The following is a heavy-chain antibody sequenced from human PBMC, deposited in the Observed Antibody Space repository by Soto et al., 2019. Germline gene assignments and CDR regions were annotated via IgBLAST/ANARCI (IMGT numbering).Heavy chain of an antibody. CDR1: GGSFSGYY. Sequence: QVQLQQWGAGLLKPSETLSLTCAVYGGSFSGYYWSWIRQPPGKGLEWIGEINHSGCTNYNPSLKSRVTISVDTSKNQFSLKLSSVTAAYTAVYYCARGGMAARGRGDIDYWGQGTLVTVSS. V-gene: IGHV4-34*01. CDR3: ARGGMAARGRGDIDY. J-gene: IGHJ4*02. CDR2: INHSGCT. D-gene: IGHD6-6*01.